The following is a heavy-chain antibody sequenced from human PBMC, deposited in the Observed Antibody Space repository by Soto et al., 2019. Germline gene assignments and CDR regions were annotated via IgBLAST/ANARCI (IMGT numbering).Heavy chain of an antibody. CDR2: IYYSGTT. D-gene: IGHD4-17*01. CDR1: DGSISCVGFY. Sequence: LXLTCTFSDGSISCVGFYWTWILQHPGKGLEWIGYIYYSGTTYYNPSLKSRVTISVDTSKNQFSLKLSSVTAADTAVYYCERAGDYSDYSFDFWGQGTLVTVSS. J-gene: IGHJ4*02. V-gene: IGHV4-31*03. CDR3: ERAGDYSDYSFDF.